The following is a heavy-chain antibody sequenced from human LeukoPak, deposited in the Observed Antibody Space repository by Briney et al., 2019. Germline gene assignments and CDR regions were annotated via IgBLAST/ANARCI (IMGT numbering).Heavy chain of an antibody. CDR2: ISSSSSTI. J-gene: IGHJ6*02. Sequence: GGSLRLSCAASGFIFSSYSMNWVRQAPGKGLEWVSYISSSSSTIYYADSVKGRFTISRDNAKNSLYLQMNSLRAEDTAVYYCARDGVIVVVVGYYYGMDVWGQGTTVTVSS. D-gene: IGHD2-15*01. CDR1: GFIFSSYS. V-gene: IGHV3-48*04. CDR3: ARDGVIVVVVGYYYGMDV.